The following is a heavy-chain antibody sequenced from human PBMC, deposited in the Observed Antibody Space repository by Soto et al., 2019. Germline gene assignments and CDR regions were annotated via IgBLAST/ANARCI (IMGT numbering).Heavy chain of an antibody. CDR1: GYSFAGYW. D-gene: IGHD5-12*01. J-gene: IGHJ4*02. Sequence: RESLKISCKGSGYSFAGYWITWVRQKPGKGLEWMGRIDPSDSYTTYNPSFEGLVTISADTSINTAYLQWSSLKASDTAMYFCARHTNGYNPLDYWGQGTPVTVSS. CDR2: IDPSDSYT. V-gene: IGHV5-10-1*04. CDR3: ARHTNGYNPLDY.